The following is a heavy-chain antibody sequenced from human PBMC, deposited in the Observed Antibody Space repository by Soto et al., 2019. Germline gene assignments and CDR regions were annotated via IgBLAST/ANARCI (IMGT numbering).Heavy chain of an antibody. Sequence: QLQLHESGPGLVKPSETLSLTCTVSGGSISSSSYYWGWIRQPPGKGLEWIGSIYYSGSTYDTPSLKSRVTISVDTSKNQFSLKLSSVTAADTAVYYCARLGDYGDYWGQGTLVTVSS. CDR2: IYYSGST. J-gene: IGHJ4*02. CDR1: GGSISSSSYY. V-gene: IGHV4-39*01. CDR3: ARLGDYGDY. D-gene: IGHD4-17*01.